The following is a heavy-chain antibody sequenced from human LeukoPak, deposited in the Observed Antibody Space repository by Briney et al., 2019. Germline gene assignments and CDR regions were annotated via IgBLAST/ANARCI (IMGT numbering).Heavy chain of an antibody. CDR2: ISGSGGST. Sequence: GGSLRLSCAASGFTFSSNAMSWVRQAPGKGLEWVSAISGSGGSTYYADSVKGRSTISRDNSKNTLYLQMNSLRAEDTAVYYCAKKIEIGYYYYGMDVWGQGTTVTVSS. D-gene: IGHD2-21*01. V-gene: IGHV3-23*01. J-gene: IGHJ6*02. CDR1: GFTFSSNA. CDR3: AKKIEIGYYYYGMDV.